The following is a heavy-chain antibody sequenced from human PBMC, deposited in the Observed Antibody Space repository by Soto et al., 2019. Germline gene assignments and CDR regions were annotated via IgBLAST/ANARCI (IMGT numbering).Heavy chain of an antibody. CDR2: INWSGEST. V-gene: IGHV3-20*04. Sequence: DVQLVESGGGVVRPGGSLRLSCVGSGFIFEDYGMNWVRQSPGKGLEWLSVINWSGESTVYGDSVRGRFTISRDNAKNSLYLQMNSRRAEDTALYYCARNRRGGGYYLDYWGQGSLVTVSS. J-gene: IGHJ4*02. CDR3: ARNRRGGGYYLDY. CDR1: GFIFEDYG.